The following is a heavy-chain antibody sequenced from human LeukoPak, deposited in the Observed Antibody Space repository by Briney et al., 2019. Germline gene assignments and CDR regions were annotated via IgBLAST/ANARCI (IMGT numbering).Heavy chain of an antibody. J-gene: IGHJ4*02. Sequence: GASVKVSCKASGYTFTGYYMHWVRQAPGQGLEWMGWINPNSGGTNYAQKFQGRVTMTRDTSISTAYMELRSLRSDDTAVYYCARDRRPYQLLYLDYWGQGTLVTVSS. CDR2: INPNSGGT. CDR3: ARDRRPYQLLYLDY. V-gene: IGHV1-2*02. CDR1: GYTFTGYY. D-gene: IGHD2-2*01.